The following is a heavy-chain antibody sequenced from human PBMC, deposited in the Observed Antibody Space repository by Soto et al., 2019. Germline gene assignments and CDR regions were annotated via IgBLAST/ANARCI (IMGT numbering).Heavy chain of an antibody. D-gene: IGHD1-26*01. V-gene: IGHV4-59*01. Sequence: SETLSLTCTVSGGSISSYYWIWIRQPPGKGLEWIGYIYYSGSTNYNPSLKSRVTISVDTSKNQFSLKLSSVTAADTAVYYCARKGSGSYYDDGFDYWGQGTLVTVSS. J-gene: IGHJ4*02. CDR1: GGSISSYY. CDR3: ARKGSGSYYDDGFDY. CDR2: IYYSGST.